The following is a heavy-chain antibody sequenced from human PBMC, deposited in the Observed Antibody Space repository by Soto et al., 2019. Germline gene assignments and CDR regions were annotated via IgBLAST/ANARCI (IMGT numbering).Heavy chain of an antibody. CDR2: TRNKANSYTT. J-gene: IGHJ5*02. CDR1: GFTFSDHH. Sequence: EVQLVESGGGLVQPGGSLRLSCAASGFTFSDHHMDWVRQAPGKGLEWVGRTRNKANSYTTEHAASVKGRFTISRDDSKNSLFLQMNSLKTEDTAVYYCCRDLGSWGQGTLVTVSS. CDR3: CRDLGS. V-gene: IGHV3-72*01.